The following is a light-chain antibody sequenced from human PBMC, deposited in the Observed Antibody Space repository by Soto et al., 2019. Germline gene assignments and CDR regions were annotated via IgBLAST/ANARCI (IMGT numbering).Light chain of an antibody. CDR3: MLGTHWTPYT. CDR2: QVS. Sequence: VVMTQSPLSLPVTLGQPASISCRSSQSLAYIDGNPYLNWFHQRPGQSPRRLIYQVSNRDHGVPDRFSGSGTGSYFGLKISRVEADDVGFYYCMLGTHWTPYTFGQGTKLEIK. V-gene: IGKV2-30*01. CDR1: QSLAYIDGNPY. J-gene: IGKJ2*01.